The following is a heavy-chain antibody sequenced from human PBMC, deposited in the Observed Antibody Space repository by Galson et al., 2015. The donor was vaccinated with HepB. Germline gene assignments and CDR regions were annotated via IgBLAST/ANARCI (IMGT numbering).Heavy chain of an antibody. CDR2: VSAYNDNT. V-gene: IGHV1-18*04. Sequence: SVKVSCKASGYTFTSYGISWVRQAPGQGLEWMGWVSAYNDNTNYAQKLQGRVTMTTDTSTSTAYMELRSLRSDDTAVYYCARDLVLGGSCYSDWGQGTLVTVSS. CDR3: ARDLVLGGSCYSD. J-gene: IGHJ4*02. CDR1: GYTFTSYG. D-gene: IGHD2-15*01.